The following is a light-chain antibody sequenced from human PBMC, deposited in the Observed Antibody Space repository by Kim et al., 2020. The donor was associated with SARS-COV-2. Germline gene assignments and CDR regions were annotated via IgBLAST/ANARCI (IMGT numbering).Light chain of an antibody. CDR3: QQYGISPYT. CDR2: GAS. CDR1: QSVSSND. J-gene: IGKJ2*01. V-gene: IGKV3-20*01. Sequence: LWPGEGATPSCRASQSVSSNDLTWYQQKPGQAPRLLIYGASSRATGIPDRFSGSGSGTDFTLTISRLEPEDFAVYYCQQYGISPYTFGQGTKLEI.